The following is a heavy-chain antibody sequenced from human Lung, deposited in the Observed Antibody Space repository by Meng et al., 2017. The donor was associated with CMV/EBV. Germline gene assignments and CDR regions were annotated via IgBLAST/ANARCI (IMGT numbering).Heavy chain of an antibody. D-gene: IGHD2-2*01. CDR3: ARTRIEVEPDGRKIKYYNYGREV. J-gene: IGHJ6*02. V-gene: IGHV1-8*01. CDR1: GYTFTTYD. Sequence: ASXXVSXKASGYTFTTYDINWVRQATGQGLEWMGWMNPNSGNTGYAQKFQGRVTLTRVTSISTAYMELSSLTSDDTAVYYCARTRIEVEPDGRKIKYYNYGREVWXQGTXVTVSS. CDR2: MNPNSGNT.